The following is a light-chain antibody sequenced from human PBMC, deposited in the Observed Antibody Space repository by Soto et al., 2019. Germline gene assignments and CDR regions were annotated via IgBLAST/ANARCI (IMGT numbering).Light chain of an antibody. CDR1: QFVSRR. J-gene: IGKJ1*01. CDR3: QEYIHWPPGM. V-gene: IGKV3-15*01. Sequence: EIVVTQSPATLSASPGERVTLSCRASQFVSRRLAWYQQRLGQAPRLLIYDTSTRAPGISARFSGSGSGTEFTLTISSLQSEDFAVYYCQEYIHWPPGMFGPGTTVDIK. CDR2: DTS.